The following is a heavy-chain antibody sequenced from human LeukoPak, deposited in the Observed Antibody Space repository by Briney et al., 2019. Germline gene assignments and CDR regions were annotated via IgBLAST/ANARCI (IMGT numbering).Heavy chain of an antibody. J-gene: IGHJ4*02. V-gene: IGHV3-30*19. CDR2: VSYDGSNT. CDR3: AGEVLRSFDS. CDR1: GFSFSSYG. Sequence: SGRSLRLSCAASGFSFSSYGMHWVRQAPGKGLEWVAIVSYDGSNTYYADSVKGRFTISRDNSKNTVYLQMNSLRAEDTAVYWCAGEVLRSFDSWGQGIRVTVST.